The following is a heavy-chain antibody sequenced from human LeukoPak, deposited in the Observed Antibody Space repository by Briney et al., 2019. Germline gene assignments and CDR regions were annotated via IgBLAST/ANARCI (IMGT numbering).Heavy chain of an antibody. CDR2: ISSSGSTI. Sequence: GGSLRLSCAASGFTFSDYYMSWIRQAPGKGLEWVSYISSSGSTIYYADSVKGRFTISRDNSKSTLYLQMNSLRAEDTAVYYCAKDPYYYGSETVYWGQGTLVTVSS. CDR1: GFTFSDYY. J-gene: IGHJ4*02. D-gene: IGHD3-10*01. CDR3: AKDPYYYGSETVY. V-gene: IGHV3-11*04.